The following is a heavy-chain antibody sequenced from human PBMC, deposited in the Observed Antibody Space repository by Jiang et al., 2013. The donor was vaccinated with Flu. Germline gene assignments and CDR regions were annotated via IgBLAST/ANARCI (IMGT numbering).Heavy chain of an antibody. Sequence: KPTQTLTLTCTFSGFSFSTSGVGVGWIRQPPGKALEWLALIYWDDDKRYSPSLKSRLTITKDTSKNQVVLTMTNMDPVDTAAYYCAHTPGETYYDILTGGIKVYYFDSWGQGTLVTVSS. J-gene: IGHJ4*02. CDR2: IYWDDDK. CDR3: AHTPGETYYDILTGGIKVYYFDS. CDR1: GFSFSTSGVG. D-gene: IGHD3-9*01. V-gene: IGHV2-5*02.